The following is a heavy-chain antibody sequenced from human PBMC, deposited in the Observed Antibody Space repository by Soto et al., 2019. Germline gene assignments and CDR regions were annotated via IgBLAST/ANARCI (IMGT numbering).Heavy chain of an antibody. CDR2: ISSDGSDK. CDR3: ARDRQYGAGFIDV. J-gene: IGHJ6*02. D-gene: IGHD3-10*01. V-gene: IGHV3-30*09. CDR1: GFTFSSYA. Sequence: GALRLSCAASGFTFSSYAMHWVRQAPGKGLEWVAVISSDGSDKYYADSVKGRFAISRDSSKNTLYVQLNRMRAEDTALYYCARDRQYGAGFIDVWGQGTTVTVSS.